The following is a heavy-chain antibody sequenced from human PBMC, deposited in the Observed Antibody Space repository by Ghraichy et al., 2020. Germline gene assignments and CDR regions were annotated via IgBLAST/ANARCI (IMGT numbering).Heavy chain of an antibody. CDR2: ISGDGGST. CDR3: AKDRGIAVAGTRRYYYYGMDV. Sequence: GSLRLSCAASGFTFDDYAMHWVRQAPGKGLEWVSLISGDGGSTYYADSVKGRFTISRDNSKNSLYLQMNSLRTEDTALYYCAKDRGIAVAGTRRYYYYGMDVWGQGTTVTVSS. D-gene: IGHD6-19*01. J-gene: IGHJ6*02. CDR1: GFTFDDYA. V-gene: IGHV3-43*02.